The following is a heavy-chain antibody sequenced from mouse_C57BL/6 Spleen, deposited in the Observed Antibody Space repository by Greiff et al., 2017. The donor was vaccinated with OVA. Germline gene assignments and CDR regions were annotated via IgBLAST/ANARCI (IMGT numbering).Heavy chain of an antibody. V-gene: IGHV1-5*01. CDR1: GYTFTSYW. D-gene: IGHD2-1*01. J-gene: IGHJ2*01. CDR3: TREGLYGNFYFDY. CDR2: IYPGNSDT. Sequence: VQLQQSGTVLARPGASVKMSCKTSGYTFTSYWMHWVKQRPGQGLEWIGAIYPGNSDTSYNQKFKGKAKLTAVTSASTAYMELSSLTNEDSAVYYCTREGLYGNFYFDYWGQGTTLTVSS.